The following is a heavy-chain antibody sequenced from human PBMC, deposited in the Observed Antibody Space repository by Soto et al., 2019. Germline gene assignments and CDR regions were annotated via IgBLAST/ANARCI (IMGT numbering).Heavy chain of an antibody. CDR2: INPNTGGT. J-gene: IGHJ4*02. CDR1: GYTFSDYY. CDR3: ARDDGGAPLDY. Sequence: ASVKVSCKASGYTFSDYYIHWVRQAPGQGLEWMGWINPNTGGTNSAQKFQGWVTMTRDTSISTAYMELSRLRSDDTAVYYCARDDGGAPLDYWGKGTLVTVSS. D-gene: IGHD1-26*01. V-gene: IGHV1-2*04.